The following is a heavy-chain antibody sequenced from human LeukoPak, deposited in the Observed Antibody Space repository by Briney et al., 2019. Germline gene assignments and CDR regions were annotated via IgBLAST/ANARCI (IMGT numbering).Heavy chain of an antibody. CDR2: INHSGST. J-gene: IGHJ1*01. V-gene: IGHV4-34*01. CDR1: GGSFSGYY. D-gene: IGHD3-22*01. Sequence: PSETLSLTCAVYGGSFSGYYWSWIRQPPGKGLEWIGEINHSGSTNYHPSLQSRVTISVDTSKNQFSLKLSSVTAADTAVYYCARGRMIVVVRTGYFQHWGQGTLVTVSS. CDR3: ARGRMIVVVRTGYFQH.